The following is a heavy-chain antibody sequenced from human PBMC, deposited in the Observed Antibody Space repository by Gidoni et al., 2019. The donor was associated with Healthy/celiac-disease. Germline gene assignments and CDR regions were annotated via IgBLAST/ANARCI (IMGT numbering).Heavy chain of an antibody. CDR3: AKDRSSGYYPY. D-gene: IGHD3-22*01. CDR2: ISYDGSNK. CDR1: GFTFRSYG. Sequence: QVQLVESGVGVVQPGRSLRLSCAASGFTFRSYGMHWVRQAPGKGLEWVAVISYDGSNKYYADSVKGRFTISRDNSKNTLYLQMNSLRAEDTAVYYCAKDRSSGYYPYWGQGTLVTVSS. J-gene: IGHJ4*02. V-gene: IGHV3-30*18.